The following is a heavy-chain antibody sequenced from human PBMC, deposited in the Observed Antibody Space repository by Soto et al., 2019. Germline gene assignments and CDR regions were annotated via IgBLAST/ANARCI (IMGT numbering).Heavy chain of an antibody. CDR3: AREVTVTTDPAYNWFDP. D-gene: IGHD4-17*01. Sequence: QVQLQESGPGLVKPSQTLSLTCTVCGGSISSGGYYWSWIRQHPGKGLEWIGYIYYSGSTYYNPSLKSRVTISVDTSKNQFSLKLSSVTAADTAVYYCAREVTVTTDPAYNWFDPWGQGTLVTVSS. CDR2: IYYSGST. V-gene: IGHV4-31*03. J-gene: IGHJ5*02. CDR1: GGSISSGGYY.